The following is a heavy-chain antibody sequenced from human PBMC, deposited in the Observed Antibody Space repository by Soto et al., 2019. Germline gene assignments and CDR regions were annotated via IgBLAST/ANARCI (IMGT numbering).Heavy chain of an antibody. V-gene: IGHV3-21*04. CDR2: ISSSSSYK. D-gene: IGHD3-10*02. CDR3: AKVVVRGVNWFDP. CDR1: GFTFSGYS. J-gene: IGHJ5*02. Sequence: VQLVESGGGLVKPGGSLRLSCAVSGFTFSGYSMNWVRQAPGKGLEWVSFISSSSSYKYYADSVKGRFTISRDDAKNTLYLQMNSLRAEDTAVYYCAKVVVRGVNWFDPWGQGTLVTVSS.